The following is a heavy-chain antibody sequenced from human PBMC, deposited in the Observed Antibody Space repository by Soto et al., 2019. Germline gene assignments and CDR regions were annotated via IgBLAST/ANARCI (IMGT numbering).Heavy chain of an antibody. CDR3: ASRSSGWYFDY. CDR1: GCTFSSYA. Sequence: GGSLRLSCAASGCTFSSYAMNWVRQAPGKGLEWVSVISGSGGSTYYADSVKGRFTISRDNSRNTLYLQMNSLRAEDTAVYYCASRSSGWYFDYWGQGTLVTVSS. D-gene: IGHD6-19*01. V-gene: IGHV3-23*01. CDR2: ISGSGGST. J-gene: IGHJ4*02.